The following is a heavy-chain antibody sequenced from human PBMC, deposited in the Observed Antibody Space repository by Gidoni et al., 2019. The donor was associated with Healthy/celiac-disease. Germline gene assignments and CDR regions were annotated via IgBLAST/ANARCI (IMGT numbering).Heavy chain of an antibody. V-gene: IGHV4-4*07. J-gene: IGHJ4*02. D-gene: IGHD3-16*01. Sequence: QVQLQASGTGLVKPSETLSLTCTVSGGSINSYYWSWIRQPTGKGLEWIGRIYTSGSTNYNPSLKSRATMSVDTSKNQFSLKLTSVTAADTAVYYCARVGGSNPRYHLDHWGQGTLVTVSS. CDR3: ARVGGSNPRYHLDH. CDR1: GGSINSYY. CDR2: IYTSGST.